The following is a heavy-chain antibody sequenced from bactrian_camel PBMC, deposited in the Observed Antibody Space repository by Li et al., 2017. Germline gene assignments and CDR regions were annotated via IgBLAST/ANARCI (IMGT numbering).Heavy chain of an antibody. CDR3: VKDDWGWSFGS. V-gene: IGHV3S40*01. D-gene: IGHD5*01. CDR2: IRPDGART. CDR1: GFTFRNYD. Sequence: VQLVESGGGSVQPGESLNISCLASGFTFRNYDMYWVRQAPGKALEWVATIRPDGARTWYADSVKGRFTISRDNAKNSVYLQMNSLKPEDTAVYYCVKDDWGWSFGSWGQGTQVTVS. J-gene: IGHJ6*01.